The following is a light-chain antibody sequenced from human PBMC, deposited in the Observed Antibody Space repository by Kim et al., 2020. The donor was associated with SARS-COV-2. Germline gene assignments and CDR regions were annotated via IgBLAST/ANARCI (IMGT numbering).Light chain of an antibody. CDR1: QNLDNW. Sequence: SASVGDRVTITCRASQNLDNWLAWYQQKPGKAPKLLIYDASSLESGVPSRFSGGGSGTEFTLTITSLQPDDFATYYCQQYQSYSSTFGQGTKLEI. CDR2: DAS. CDR3: QQYQSYSST. J-gene: IGKJ2*01. V-gene: IGKV1-5*01.